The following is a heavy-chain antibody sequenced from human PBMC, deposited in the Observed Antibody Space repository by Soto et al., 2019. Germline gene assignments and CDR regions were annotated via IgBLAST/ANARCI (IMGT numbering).Heavy chain of an antibody. CDR3: ARSSRSYFDY. V-gene: IGHV4-31*03. CDR1: GGSISRSGYF. Sequence: QVQLQESGPGLVKPSQTLSLTCTVSGGSISRSGYFWSWIRQHPGKGLEWIGYIYVSGSTYYNPSLKSRVSLSVDTSKNQFSLNLTSVTAVDTAMYYCARSSRSYFDYWGQGTLVTVSS. J-gene: IGHJ4*02. CDR2: IYVSGST.